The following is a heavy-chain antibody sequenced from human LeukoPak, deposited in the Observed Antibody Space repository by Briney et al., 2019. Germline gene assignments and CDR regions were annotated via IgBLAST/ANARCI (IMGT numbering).Heavy chain of an antibody. CDR1: GFTFSSYW. CDR2: INSDGSST. D-gene: IGHD1-20*01. J-gene: IGHJ4*02. V-gene: IGHV3-74*01. CDR3: AKVADKYNWNYGDY. Sequence: PGGSLRLSCAASGFTFSSYWMHWVRQAPGKGLVWVSRINSDGSSTSYGDSVKGRFTISRDNAKNTLYLQMNSLRAEDTAVYYCAKVADKYNWNYGDYWGQGTLVTVSS.